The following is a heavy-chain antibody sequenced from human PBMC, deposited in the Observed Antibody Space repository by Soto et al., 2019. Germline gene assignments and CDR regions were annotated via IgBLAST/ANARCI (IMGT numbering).Heavy chain of an antibody. D-gene: IGHD2-2*02. V-gene: IGHV3-11*01. CDR2: ISSSGSTI. J-gene: IGHJ4*02. Sequence: GSLSLSCAASGFTFSDYYMSWFRQAPGQGLEWVSYISSSGSTIYYADSVKGRFTISRDNAKNSRYLQMNSLRAEDTAVYYCAREDWVVPAAILGPFDYWGQGTLVTVSS. CDR3: AREDWVVPAAILGPFDY. CDR1: GFTFSDYY.